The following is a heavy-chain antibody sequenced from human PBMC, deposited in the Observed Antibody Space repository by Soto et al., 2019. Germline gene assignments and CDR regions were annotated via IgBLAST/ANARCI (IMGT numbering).Heavy chain of an antibody. D-gene: IGHD3-3*01. CDR3: AKDSLAWLFQGRGDWFDP. J-gene: IGHJ5*02. Sequence: QVQLVESGGGVVQPGRSLRLSCAASGFTFSSYAMHWVRQAPGKGLEWVAVISYDGSNKYYADSVKGRFTISRDNSKNTLYRQMNSPRAEDTAVYYYAKDSLAWLFQGRGDWFDPWGQGTLVTVSS. V-gene: IGHV3-30-3*01. CDR2: ISYDGSNK. CDR1: GFTFSSYA.